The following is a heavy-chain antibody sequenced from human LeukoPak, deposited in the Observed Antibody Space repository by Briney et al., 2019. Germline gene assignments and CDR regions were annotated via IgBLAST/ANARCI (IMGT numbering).Heavy chain of an antibody. CDR1: GYSFTSYW. V-gene: IGHV5-51*01. J-gene: IGHJ3*02. D-gene: IGHD3-16*02. CDR2: IYPGDSDT. Sequence: GESLKISCKGSGYSFTSYWIGWVRQMPGKGLEWMGVIYPGDSDTRYSPSFQGQVTISVDKSISTAYLQWSSLKASDTVMYYCARQAGELSINAFDIWGQGTMVTVSS. CDR3: ARQAGELSINAFDI.